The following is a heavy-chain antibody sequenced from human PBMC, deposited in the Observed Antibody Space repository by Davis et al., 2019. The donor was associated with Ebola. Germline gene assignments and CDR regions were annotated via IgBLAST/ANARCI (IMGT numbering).Heavy chain of an antibody. CDR2: ISAYNGNT. D-gene: IGHD1-26*01. Sequence: ASVKVSCKASGYTFTSYGISWVRQAPGQGLEWMGWISAYNGNTNYAQKLQGRVTMTTDTSTSTAYMELRSLRSDDTAVYYCARDAGGGGWELPWTGDAFDIWGQGTMVTVSS. J-gene: IGHJ3*02. V-gene: IGHV1-18*04. CDR1: GYTFTSYG. CDR3: ARDAGGGGWELPWTGDAFDI.